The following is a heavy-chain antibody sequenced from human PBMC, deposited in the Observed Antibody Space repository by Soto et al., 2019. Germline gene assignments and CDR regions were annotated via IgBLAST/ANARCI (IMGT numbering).Heavy chain of an antibody. CDR2: ILVGGST. Sequence: GGSLRLSCAASGFICSSYDMSWVRQAPGKGLEWVSTILVGGSTHYEDSVKGRSTISRDGSKNTVYLQMNSLTAGDTAVYYCAKATATGGGAFDICGQGTMVTVSS. J-gene: IGHJ3*02. V-gene: IGHV3-23*01. CDR1: GFICSSYD. D-gene: IGHD2-8*02. CDR3: AKATATGGGAFDI.